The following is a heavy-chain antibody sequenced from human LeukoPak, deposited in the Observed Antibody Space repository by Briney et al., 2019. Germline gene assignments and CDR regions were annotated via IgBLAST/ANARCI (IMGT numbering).Heavy chain of an antibody. V-gene: IGHV4-59*12. CDR3: ARVGSSWPFHYFDY. CDR1: GGSISSYY. CDR2: IYYSGST. D-gene: IGHD6-13*01. Sequence: SETLSLTCTVSGGSISSYYWSWIRQPPGKGLEWIGYIYYSGSTNYNPSLKSRVTISVDTSKTQFSLKLTSVTAADTAVYYCARVGSSWPFHYFDYWGQGTLVTVSS. J-gene: IGHJ4*02.